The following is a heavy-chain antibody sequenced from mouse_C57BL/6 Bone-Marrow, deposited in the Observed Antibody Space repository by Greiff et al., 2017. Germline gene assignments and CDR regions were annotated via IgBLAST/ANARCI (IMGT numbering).Heavy chain of an antibody. CDR1: GISITTGNYR. J-gene: IGHJ1*03. CDR2: IYYSGTI. CDR3: ARLYYSNYEGYFDV. D-gene: IGHD2-5*01. V-gene: IGHV3-5*01. Sequence: EVMLVESGPGLVKPSQTVFLTCTVTGISITTGNYRWSWIRQFPGNKLEWIGYIYYSGTITYNPSLTSRTTITRDTPKNQFFLEMNSLTAEDTATYYCARLYYSNYEGYFDVWGTGTTVTVSS.